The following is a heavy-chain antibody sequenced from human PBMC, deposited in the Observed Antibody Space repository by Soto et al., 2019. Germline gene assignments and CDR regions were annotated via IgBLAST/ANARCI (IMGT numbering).Heavy chain of an antibody. CDR3: AKSKSGVGPYQHQIFFDY. J-gene: IGHJ4*02. D-gene: IGHD1-26*01. CDR1: GFTFSSYG. V-gene: IGHV3-30*18. CDR2: VSYDGANE. Sequence: QGQLVESGGGVVQPGRSLRLSCAASGFTFSSYGMHWVRQPPGKGLEWVAVVSYDGANEAYADSVKGRFTVSRDNSKNTVFLQMNSLRAEDTAVYYCAKSKSGVGPYQHQIFFDYWGQGALVAVSS.